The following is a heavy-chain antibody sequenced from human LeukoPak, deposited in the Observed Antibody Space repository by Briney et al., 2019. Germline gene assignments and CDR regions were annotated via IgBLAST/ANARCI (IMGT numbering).Heavy chain of an antibody. CDR2: INPNSGGT. V-gene: IGHV1-2*02. J-gene: IGHJ4*02. Sequence: ASVKVSCKASGYTFTRYGVTWVRQAPGQGLEWMGWINPNSGGTNYAQKFQGRVTMTRDTSISTAYMELSRLRSDDTAVYYCARDSQWLVPWGQGTLVTVSS. CDR1: GYTFTRYG. D-gene: IGHD6-19*01. CDR3: ARDSQWLVP.